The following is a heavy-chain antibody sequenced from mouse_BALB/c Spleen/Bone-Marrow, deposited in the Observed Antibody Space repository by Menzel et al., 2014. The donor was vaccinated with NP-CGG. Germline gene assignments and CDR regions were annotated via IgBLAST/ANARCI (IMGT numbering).Heavy chain of an antibody. D-gene: IGHD2-14*01. CDR1: GYTFTDHA. CDR3: AGSGKVRNAMDY. Sequence: QVQLKQSGAKLVRPGVSVKISCKGSGYTFTDHAMHWVKRSHAKSLEWIGLISGYYGDAIYNQKFKGKATMTVDKSSSTAYMELARLTSEDSAIYYCAGSGKVRNAMDYWGQGTSVTVSS. J-gene: IGHJ4*01. CDR2: ISGYYGDA. V-gene: IGHV1S137*01.